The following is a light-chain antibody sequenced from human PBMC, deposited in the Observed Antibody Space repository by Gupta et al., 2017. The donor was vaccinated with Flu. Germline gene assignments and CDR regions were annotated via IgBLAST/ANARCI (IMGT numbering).Light chain of an antibody. J-gene: IGLJ2*01. V-gene: IGLV1-47*01. Sequence: SNIGKNYVYWFQQFPGATPKLRVYRNDHRPSGVPDRFSGSKSGTSASLAISGLRSEDEADYHCAAWDDRLSGVVFGGGTKLTVL. CDR2: RND. CDR1: SNIGKNY. CDR3: AAWDDRLSGVV.